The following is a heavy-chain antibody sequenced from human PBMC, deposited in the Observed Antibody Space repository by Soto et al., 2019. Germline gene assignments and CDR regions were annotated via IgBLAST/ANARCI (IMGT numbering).Heavy chain of an antibody. J-gene: IGHJ4*02. CDR1: GYTFTSYG. Sequence: ASVKVSCKASGYTFTSYGISWVRQAPGQGLEWMGWISAYNGNTNYAQKLQGRVTMTTDTSTSTAYMVLRSLRSDDTALYYCARNIIAVAGTGYFDYWGQGTLVTVSS. D-gene: IGHD6-19*01. V-gene: IGHV1-18*01. CDR2: ISAYNGNT. CDR3: ARNIIAVAGTGYFDY.